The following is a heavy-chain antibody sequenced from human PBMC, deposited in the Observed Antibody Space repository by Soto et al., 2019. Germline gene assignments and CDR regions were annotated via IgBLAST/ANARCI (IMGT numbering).Heavy chain of an antibody. V-gene: IGHV3-23*01. CDR3: AAPLGQTSHSLDA. CDR2: ITGSGGRA. J-gene: IGHJ6*01. Sequence: PGKGLHWVSGITGSGGRAYYADSVKGRFTISRDNSRNTLYLQMSRLGAEDTVMYHCAAPLGQTSHSLDAWGPAPTVSV.